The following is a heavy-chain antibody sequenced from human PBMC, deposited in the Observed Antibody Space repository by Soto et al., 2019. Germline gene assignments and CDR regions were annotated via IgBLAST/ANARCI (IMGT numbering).Heavy chain of an antibody. CDR3: VSRDQGTSVDY. V-gene: IGHV4-4*02. CDR2: IYRTGST. D-gene: IGHD1-7*01. J-gene: IGHJ4*02. CDR1: GGSFTSNNW. Sequence: QVQLQESGPGLVKPSGTLSLTCAVSGGSFTSNNWWTWVRQPPGQGLEWMGEIYRTGSTNYNPSLKSRVTISIDKSENQFSLKVTSLTAADKDVYYCVSRDQGTSVDYWGQGTLVTVSS.